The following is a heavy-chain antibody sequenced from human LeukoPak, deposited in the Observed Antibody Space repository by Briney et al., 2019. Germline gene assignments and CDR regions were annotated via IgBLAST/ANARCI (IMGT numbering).Heavy chain of an antibody. J-gene: IGHJ5*02. D-gene: IGHD3-10*01. CDR1: GGSISSYY. CDR3: ARGENYYGSGSYHRTYNWFDP. Sequence: PSETLSLTCTVSGGSISSYYWSLIRQPPGKGLEWIGYIYYSGSTNYNPSLKSRVTISVDTSKNQFSLKLSSVTAADTAVYYCARGENYYGSGSYHRTYNWFDPWGQGTLVTVSS. V-gene: IGHV4-59*01. CDR2: IYYSGST.